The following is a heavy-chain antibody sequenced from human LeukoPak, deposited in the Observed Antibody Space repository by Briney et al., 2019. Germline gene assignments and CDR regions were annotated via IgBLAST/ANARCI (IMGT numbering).Heavy chain of an antibody. J-gene: IGHJ4*02. D-gene: IGHD1-14*01. CDR1: GFSFSTST. CDR2: IGKTSRDM. V-gene: IGHV3-21*01. Sequence: MSGGSLRLSCAASGFSFSTSTMTWVRQAPGKGLEWISSIGKTSRDMYYADSVRGRFTISRDNAKNSLFLLMNSLRVEDTSVYYCVRGDNRDYWGQGTLVTISS. CDR3: VRGDNRDY.